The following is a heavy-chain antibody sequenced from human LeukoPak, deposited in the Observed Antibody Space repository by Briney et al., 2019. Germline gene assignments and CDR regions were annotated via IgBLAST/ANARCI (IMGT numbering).Heavy chain of an antibody. CDR1: GFTFTDTY. J-gene: IGHJ4*02. Sequence: GGSLRLSCAVSGFTFTDTYMTWVRQASGKGLEWVSATSSSDPGTYYADSVRGRFTISRDNSKNTLYLQLNSLRVEDTAVYYCTRQQLVFDCWGQGTLVTVSS. D-gene: IGHD6-13*01. CDR2: TSSSDPGT. CDR3: TRQQLVFDC. V-gene: IGHV3-23*01.